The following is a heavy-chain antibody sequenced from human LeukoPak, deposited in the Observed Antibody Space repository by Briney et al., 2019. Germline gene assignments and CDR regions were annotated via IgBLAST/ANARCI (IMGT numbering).Heavy chain of an antibody. CDR1: GGSINSRTYY. V-gene: IGHV4-39*07. CDR2: IYYSGTT. D-gene: IGHD3-9*01. J-gene: IGHJ5*02. Sequence: PSETLSLTCTVSGGSINSRTYYWGWIRQPPGKGLEWIGTIYYSGTTYYNPSLKSRVTISLDTSKNQFSLKLSSVTAADTAVYYCARLTGYSSESWFDPWGQGTLVTVSS. CDR3: ARLTGYSSESWFDP.